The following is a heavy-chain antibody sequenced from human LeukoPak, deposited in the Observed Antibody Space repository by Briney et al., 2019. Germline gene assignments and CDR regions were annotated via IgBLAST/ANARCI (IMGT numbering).Heavy chain of an antibody. D-gene: IGHD6-13*01. Sequence: PSETLSLTCALYGGSFSGYYWTWVRQPPGKGLEWIGEIHQSGRTNYNPSLKSRVTISLDTSENQLSLKLSSVTAADTAVYYCARAHTSSWYMDYWGQGTLVTVSS. CDR3: ARAHTSSWYMDY. CDR2: IHQSGRT. J-gene: IGHJ4*02. CDR1: GGSFSGYY. V-gene: IGHV4-34*01.